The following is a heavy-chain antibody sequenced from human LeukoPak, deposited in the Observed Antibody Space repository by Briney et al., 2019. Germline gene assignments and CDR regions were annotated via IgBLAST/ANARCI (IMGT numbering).Heavy chain of an antibody. D-gene: IGHD6-13*01. CDR1: GFPFNAYW. CDR2: LRQDGDTK. CDR3: ARSLPYGTTWYGRSDF. V-gene: IGHV3-7*03. Sequence: GGSLRLSCAASGFPFNAYWMTWVRQAPGKGLEWVANLRQDGDTKYYVDSVKGRFTISRDNAMKSLYLQMNSLRAEDTAIYYCARSLPYGTTWYGRSDFWGQGTLVTVSS. J-gene: IGHJ4*02.